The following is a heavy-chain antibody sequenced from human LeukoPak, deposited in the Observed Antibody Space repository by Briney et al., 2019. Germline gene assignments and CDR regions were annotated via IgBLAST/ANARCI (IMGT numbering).Heavy chain of an antibody. J-gene: IGHJ5*02. CDR1: GDSVSRNSAA. CDR3: ARADGYRDGYNFWFDP. CDR2: TYYRSKWYN. V-gene: IGHV6-1*01. D-gene: IGHD5-24*01. Sequence: SQTLSLTCAISGDSVSRNSAAWNWIRQSPSRGLEWLGRTYYRSKWYNDYAVSVESRITINPDTSKNQFSLQLNSVTPEDTAVYYCARADGYRDGYNFWFDPWGQGTLVTVSS.